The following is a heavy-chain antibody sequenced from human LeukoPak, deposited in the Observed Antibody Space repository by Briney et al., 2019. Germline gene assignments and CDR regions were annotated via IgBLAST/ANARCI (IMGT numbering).Heavy chain of an antibody. CDR1: GFTFSDYY. J-gene: IGHJ4*02. CDR3: ARDQYLDC. CDR2: ISRGGNSV. V-gene: IGHV3-11*01. Sequence: PGRSLRLSCAASGFTFSDYYMGWIRQAPGKGLEWVSSISRGGNSVYYADSVRGRFTISRDDAKNSLYLQMNSLRAEDTAVYYCARDQYLDCRGQGTLVTVSS.